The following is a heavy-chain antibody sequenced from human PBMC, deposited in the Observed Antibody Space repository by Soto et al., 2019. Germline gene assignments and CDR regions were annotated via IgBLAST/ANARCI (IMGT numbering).Heavy chain of an antibody. CDR3: ARDLKQWLVEVFGY. J-gene: IGHJ4*02. CDR2: IWYDGSNK. V-gene: IGHV3-33*01. CDR1: GFTFSSYG. D-gene: IGHD6-19*01. Sequence: GGSLRLSCAASGFTFSSYGMHWVRQAPGKGLEWVAVIWYDGSNKYYADSVKGRFTISRDNSKNTLYLQMNSLRAEDTAVYYCARDLKQWLVEVFGYWGQGTLVTVSS.